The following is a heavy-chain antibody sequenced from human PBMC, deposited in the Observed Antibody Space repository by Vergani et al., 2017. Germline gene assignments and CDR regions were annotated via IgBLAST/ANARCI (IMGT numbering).Heavy chain of an antibody. CDR3: ARDGDDYGGKNWFDP. CDR1: GGTFSSYA. V-gene: IGHV1-69*01. Sequence: QVQLVQSGAEVKKPGSSVKVSCKASGGTFSSYAISWVRQAPGQGLEWMGGIIPIFGTANYAQKFQGRVTITADDATSTAYMELSSLRSEDTAVYYCARDGDDYGGKNWFDPWGQGTLVTVSS. J-gene: IGHJ5*02. D-gene: IGHD4-23*01. CDR2: IIPIFGTA.